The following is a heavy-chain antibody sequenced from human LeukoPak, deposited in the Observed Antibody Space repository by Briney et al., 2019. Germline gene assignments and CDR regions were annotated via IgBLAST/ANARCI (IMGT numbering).Heavy chain of an antibody. Sequence: GASVKVSCKASGYTFTSYDINWVRQATGQGLEWMGWMNPNSGNAGYAQKFQGRVTITRNTSISTAYMELSSLRSEDTAVYYCARGPTPDYYGSGVYYYMDVWGKGTTVTVSS. CDR1: GYTFTSYD. J-gene: IGHJ6*03. CDR2: MNPNSGNA. V-gene: IGHV1-8*03. D-gene: IGHD3-10*01. CDR3: ARGPTPDYYGSGVYYYMDV.